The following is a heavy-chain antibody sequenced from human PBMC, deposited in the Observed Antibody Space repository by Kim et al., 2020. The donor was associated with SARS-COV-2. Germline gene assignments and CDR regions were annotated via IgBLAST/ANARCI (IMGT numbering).Heavy chain of an antibody. CDR3: SRSSSWPHFDY. CDR2: IYYSGST. V-gene: IGHV4-31*03. Sequence: SETLSLTCTVSGGSISSGGYYWSWIRQHPGKGLEWIGYIYYSGSTYYNPSLKSRVTISVDTSSNHNNQFSLRLTSVTAADTTVYYYSRSSSWPHFDYWGQGTLVPVSS. J-gene: IGHJ4*02. D-gene: IGHD6-13*01. CDR1: GGSISSGGYY.